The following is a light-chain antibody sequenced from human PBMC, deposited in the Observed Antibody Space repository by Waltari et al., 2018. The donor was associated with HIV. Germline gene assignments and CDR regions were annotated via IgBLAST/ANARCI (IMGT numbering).Light chain of an antibody. J-gene: IGKJ1*01. V-gene: IGKV2-28*01. CDR3: MQALQTPPP. CDR2: LGS. CDR1: QSLLHSNGSNY. Sequence: DIVMTKSPLSLPVTPGEPASISCRPSQSLLHSNGSNYLAWYLQKPGQSPQLLVYLGSNRSAGVPDRVRGSGSCTDFTLKISRVEAEDVVVYYCMQALQTPPPCGQGPKVEIK.